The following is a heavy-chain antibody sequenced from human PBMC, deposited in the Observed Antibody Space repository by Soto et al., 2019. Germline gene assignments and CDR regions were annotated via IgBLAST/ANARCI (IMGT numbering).Heavy chain of an antibody. CDR1: GGTFSSYT. Sequence: QVQLVQSGAEVKKPGSSVKVSCKASGGTFSSYTISWVRQAPGQGLEWMGRIIPILGIANYAQKFQGRVTSTADKSTSTAYMELSSLRSEDTAVYYCARGIGRAVAGMVSWGQGTLVTVSS. CDR3: ARGIGRAVAGMVS. V-gene: IGHV1-69*02. J-gene: IGHJ5*02. CDR2: IIPILGIA. D-gene: IGHD6-19*01.